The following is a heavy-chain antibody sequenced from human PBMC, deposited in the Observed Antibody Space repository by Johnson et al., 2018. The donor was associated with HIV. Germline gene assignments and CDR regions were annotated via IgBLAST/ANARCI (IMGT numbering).Heavy chain of an antibody. D-gene: IGHD3-10*01. CDR2: IKQDGSEK. J-gene: IGHJ3*02. Sequence: VQLVESGGGVVQPGDSLRLSCVASGFTFSNYWMSWVRQAPGKGLEWVANIKQDGSEKNYVDSVKGRFIISRDNAKDSLYLQMNSLRAEDTAVYYCAKVDRRGGAFDIWGQGTMVTVSS. V-gene: IGHV3-7*05. CDR3: AKVDRRGGAFDI. CDR1: GFTFSNYW.